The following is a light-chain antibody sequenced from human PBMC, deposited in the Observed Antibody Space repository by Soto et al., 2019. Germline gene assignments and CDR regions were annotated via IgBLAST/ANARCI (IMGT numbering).Light chain of an antibody. CDR2: LAS. CDR1: QSLLNSNGYNY. Sequence: DIVLTQSPLSMPVTPGEPASISCRSSQSLLNSNGYNYLDWYLQKPGQSPQLLIFLASNRASGVPDRFSGSGSGTDFTLKISRVEAEDVGVYYCMQAQQTRTFGQGTKMEIK. V-gene: IGKV2-28*01. J-gene: IGKJ1*01. CDR3: MQAQQTRT.